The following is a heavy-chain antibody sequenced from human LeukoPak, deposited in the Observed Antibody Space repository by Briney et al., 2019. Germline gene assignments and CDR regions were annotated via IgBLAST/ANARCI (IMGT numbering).Heavy chain of an antibody. J-gene: IGHJ5*01. CDR3: ARDRGNSDPGDWFDS. CDR1: GFTFSDYY. CDR2: LSGSGSTV. D-gene: IGHD4-23*01. V-gene: IGHV3-11*01. Sequence: GGYLRLSCAASGFTFSDYYMSWIRQAPGKGLEWVLYLSGSGSTVYYAASVRGRFTISRDNAKNSLFLQMNSLRAEDTAVYYCARDRGNSDPGDWFDSWGQGTLVTVSS.